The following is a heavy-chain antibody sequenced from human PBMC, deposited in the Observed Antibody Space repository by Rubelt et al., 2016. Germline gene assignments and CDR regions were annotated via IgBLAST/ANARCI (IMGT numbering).Heavy chain of an antibody. Sequence: VKVSCKASGYTFTSYGITWVRQAPGQGLQWMGWISAYNGNTNYAQKLQDRVTMTTDTSTSTAYMELRSLRSDDTAVYYCATALDSYLQFDFWGQGTLVTVSS. CDR1: GYTFTSYG. CDR2: ISAYNGNT. CDR3: ATALDSYLQFDF. J-gene: IGHJ4*02. V-gene: IGHV1-18*01. D-gene: IGHD3-16*02.